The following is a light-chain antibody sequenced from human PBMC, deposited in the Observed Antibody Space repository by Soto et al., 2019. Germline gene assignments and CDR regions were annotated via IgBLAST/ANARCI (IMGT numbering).Light chain of an antibody. CDR3: QQYNSYST. CDR2: DAS. CDR1: QSISTR. J-gene: IGKJ1*01. V-gene: IGKV1-5*01. Sequence: DIHMTPSPSTLSSSVGDRVTITFRASQSISTRLAWYQQKPGKAPKLLIYDASSLESGVPSRFSGSASGTEFTLTISSLQTDDFATYYCQQYNSYSTFGQGTKVDIK.